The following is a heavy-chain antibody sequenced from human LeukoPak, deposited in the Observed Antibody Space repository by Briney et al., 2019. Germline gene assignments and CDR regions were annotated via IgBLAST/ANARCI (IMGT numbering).Heavy chain of an antibody. Sequence: GGSLRLSCAASGFIFSNSAMSWVRQAPGRGLDWVSVITSAGATFYADSVKGRFTISRDNSKNTLYLQMDSLRAEDTAVYYCAKDQTHAAADYWGQGTLVTVSS. V-gene: IGHV3-23*01. CDR3: AKDQTHAAADY. CDR1: GFIFSNSA. D-gene: IGHD6-13*01. CDR2: ITSAGAT. J-gene: IGHJ4*02.